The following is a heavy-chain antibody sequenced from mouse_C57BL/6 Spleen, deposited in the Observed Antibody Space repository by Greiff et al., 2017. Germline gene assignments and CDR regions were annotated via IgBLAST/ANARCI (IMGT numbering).Heavy chain of an antibody. V-gene: IGHV1-81*01. CDR1: GYTFTSYG. CDR2: IYPRSGNT. CDR3: AREGLDY. Sequence: QVQLQQSGAELARPGASVKLSCTASGYTFTSYGISWVKQRTGQGLEWIGEIYPRSGNTYYNEKFKGKATLTADKSSSTAYMELRSLTSEDSAVYFCAREGLDYWGQGTTLTVSS. J-gene: IGHJ2*01.